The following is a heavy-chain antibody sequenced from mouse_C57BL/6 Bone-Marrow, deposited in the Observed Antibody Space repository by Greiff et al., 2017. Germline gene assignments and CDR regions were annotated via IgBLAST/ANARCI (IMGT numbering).Heavy chain of an antibody. CDR1: GYTFTSYW. J-gene: IGHJ3*01. V-gene: IGHV1-64*01. CDR2: IHPNSGST. D-gene: IGHD1-1*01. CDR3: ARVRLLRSFAY. Sequence: QVQLQQPGAELVKPGASVKLSCKASGYTFTSYWMHWVKQRPGQGLEWIGMIHPNSGSTNYNEKFKSKATLTVDKSSSTAYMQLSSLTSEDSAVYYCARVRLLRSFAYWGQGTLVTVSA.